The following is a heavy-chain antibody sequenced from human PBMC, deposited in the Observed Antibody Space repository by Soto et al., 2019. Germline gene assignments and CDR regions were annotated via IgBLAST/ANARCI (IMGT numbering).Heavy chain of an antibody. CDR3: ASDCAGFSGGWYQRGGFDY. Sequence: QVQLVESGGGVVQPGRSLRLSCAASGFTFSSYGMHWVRQAPGKGLEWVAVIWYDGSNKYYADSVKGPFTTSRDNSKNTLYLQMNSLIAEYTAVYYCASDCAGFSGGWYQRGGFDYWGQGTLVTVSS. CDR1: GFTFSSYG. J-gene: IGHJ4*02. CDR2: IWYDGSNK. V-gene: IGHV3-33*01. D-gene: IGHD6-19*01.